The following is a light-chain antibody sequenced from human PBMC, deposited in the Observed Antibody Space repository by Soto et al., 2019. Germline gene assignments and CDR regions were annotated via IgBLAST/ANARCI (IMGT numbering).Light chain of an antibody. CDR3: QQYSHLIT. CDR1: QDISNY. J-gene: IGKJ5*01. V-gene: IGKV1-33*01. CDR2: DAS. Sequence: DIRMTQSPSSLSASVGDRVTITCQASQDISNYLNWYQQKLGKAPKLLIYDASNFETGVTSRFNGSGSGTDFTFTISSLQPKDIATYYCQQYSHLITFGQGTRLEMK.